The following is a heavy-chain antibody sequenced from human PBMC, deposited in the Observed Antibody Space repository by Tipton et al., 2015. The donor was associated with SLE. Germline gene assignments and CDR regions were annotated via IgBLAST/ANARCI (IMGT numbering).Heavy chain of an antibody. CDR2: TYFKSKWYN. D-gene: IGHD6-25*01. Sequence: GLVKPSQTLSLTCAISGDSVSSNIASWNWIRQSPSRGLEWLGRTYFKSKWYNEYARSVKSRITINPDTSKNQFLLQLKSVTPEDTAVYYCARDRAGRRAAYYVDSWGQGTLVTVSS. CDR1: GDSVSSNIAS. V-gene: IGHV6-1*01. J-gene: IGHJ4*02. CDR3: ARDRAGRRAAYYVDS.